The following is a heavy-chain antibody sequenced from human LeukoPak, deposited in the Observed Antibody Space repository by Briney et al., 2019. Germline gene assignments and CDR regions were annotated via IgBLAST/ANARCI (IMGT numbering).Heavy chain of an antibody. CDR3: ARTTNSYYYYYYIDV. CDR1: GYTFTSSG. V-gene: IGHV1-18*01. Sequence: ASVKVSCKASGYTFTSSGISWVRQAAGQGLEWMGWINAYNGNTNYEQKLQGRVTMTTDTSTSTAYMELRSLRSDDTAVYYCARTTNSYYYYYYIDVWGKGTTVTVSS. CDR2: INAYNGNT. J-gene: IGHJ6*03. D-gene: IGHD1-26*01.